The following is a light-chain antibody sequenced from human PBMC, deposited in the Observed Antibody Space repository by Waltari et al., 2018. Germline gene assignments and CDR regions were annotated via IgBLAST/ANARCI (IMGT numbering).Light chain of an antibody. CDR2: EAS. J-gene: IGKJ4*01. CDR3: QQYNSYSLLT. V-gene: IGKV1-5*03. CDR1: QSISMW. Sequence: DIRMTQSPSTLSASAGDRVIISCRASQSISMWLACYQQKPGKAPKLLIYEASTLQSGVPARFSGTGSGTNFTLTISILQPDDFATYYCQQYNSYSLLTFGGGTKVEIK.